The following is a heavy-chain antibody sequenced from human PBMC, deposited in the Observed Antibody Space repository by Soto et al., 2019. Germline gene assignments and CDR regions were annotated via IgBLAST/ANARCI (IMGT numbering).Heavy chain of an antibody. V-gene: IGHV3-30-3*01. CDR3: ARFFDPITLKQWLVPFDY. CDR1: GFTFSSYA. CDR2: ISYDGSNK. J-gene: IGHJ4*02. D-gene: IGHD6-19*01. Sequence: GSLRLSCAASGFTFSSYAMHWVRQAPGKGLEMVAVISYDGSNKYYADSVMGRFTISRDNSKNTLYLQMNSLRAEDTALFYCARFFDPITLKQWLVPFDYWGQGTLVTVSS.